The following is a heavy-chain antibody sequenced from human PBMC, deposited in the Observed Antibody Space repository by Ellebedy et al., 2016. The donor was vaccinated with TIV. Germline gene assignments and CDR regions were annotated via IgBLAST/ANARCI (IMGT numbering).Heavy chain of an antibody. CDR1: GGSISSYY. V-gene: IGHV4-59*12. CDR2: IYYSGST. CDR3: ARGTPLGYYDSSGFALGV. Sequence: MPSETLSLTCTVSGGSISSYYWSWIRQPPGKGLEWIGYIYYSGSTNYNPSLKSRVTISVDNSTNQFSLKLSSGTAADTAVYYCARGTPLGYYDSSGFALGVWGQGTLVTVSS. D-gene: IGHD3-22*01. J-gene: IGHJ4*02.